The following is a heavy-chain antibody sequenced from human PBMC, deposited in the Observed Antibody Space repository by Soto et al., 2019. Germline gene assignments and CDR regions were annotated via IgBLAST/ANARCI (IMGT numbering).Heavy chain of an antibody. CDR3: ARDLGTGTDY. J-gene: IGHJ4*02. D-gene: IGHD1-1*01. CDR2: IYHSGAS. V-gene: IGHV4-4*02. Sequence: QVHLQESGPGLVKPSGTLSITCAVSGDSIYSRNWWSWVRQAPGKGLEWIGAIYHSGASTYNPSLKVLTTFSVDPSNNHFSLKLTSVTAADTAVYFCARDLGTGTDYWGRGTLVTVAS. CDR1: GDSIYSRNW.